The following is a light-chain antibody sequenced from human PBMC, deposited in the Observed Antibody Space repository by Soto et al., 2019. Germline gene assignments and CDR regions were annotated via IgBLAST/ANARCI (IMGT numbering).Light chain of an antibody. CDR2: EVT. J-gene: IGLJ1*01. CDR3: SSYTSSTTLYV. CDR1: SSDVGGYND. V-gene: IGLV2-14*01. Sequence: QSVLTQPASVSGSPGQSITISCTGTSSDVGGYNDVSWYQQHPGRAPKLMIYEVTNRPSGVSNRFSGSKSGNTASLTISGLRAEDEADYYCSSYTSSTTLYVFGTGTKATVL.